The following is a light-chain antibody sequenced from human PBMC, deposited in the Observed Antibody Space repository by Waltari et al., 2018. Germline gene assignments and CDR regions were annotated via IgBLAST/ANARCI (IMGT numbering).Light chain of an antibody. CDR3: MQALHTPRFT. J-gene: IGKJ3*01. CDR2: LGS. CDR1: QCLLHTNGYNY. Sequence: DIVMTQSPLSLPVTPGEPASISCRPSQCLLHTNGYNYLDWYLQKPGQSPQLLIYLGSNRASGVPARFSGSGSGTDFTLKISRVEAEDVGVYYCMQALHTPRFTFGPGTKVDIK. V-gene: IGKV2-28*01.